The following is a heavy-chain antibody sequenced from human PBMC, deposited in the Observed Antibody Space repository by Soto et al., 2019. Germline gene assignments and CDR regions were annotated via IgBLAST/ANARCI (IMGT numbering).Heavy chain of an antibody. CDR3: AKGWLSSRPGPNNDAFDV. D-gene: IGHD3-22*01. Sequence: ASVKVSCKASGYTFSTSGMSWLRQAPGQGLEWMGWISTYNGDTNDAPKFQDRVTMTSDTSTSTVYMELRSLRSDDTAVYYCAKGWLSSRPGPNNDAFDVWGQGTMVTVSS. CDR2: ISTYNGDT. J-gene: IGHJ3*01. CDR1: GYTFSTSG. V-gene: IGHV1-18*01.